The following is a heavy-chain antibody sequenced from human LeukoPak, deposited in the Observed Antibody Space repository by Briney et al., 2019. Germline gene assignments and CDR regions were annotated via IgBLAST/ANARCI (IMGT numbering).Heavy chain of an antibody. CDR3: ARDRVLLVLGWFDP. Sequence: SETLSLTCTVSGGSISSSSYYWGWIRQPPGKGLEWIGSIYYSGSTYYNPSLKSRVTISVDTSKNQFSLKLSSVTAADTAVYYCARDRVLLVLGWFDPWAREPWSPSPQ. J-gene: IGHJ5*02. CDR2: IYYSGST. D-gene: IGHD6-13*01. CDR1: GGSISSSSYY. V-gene: IGHV4-39*07.